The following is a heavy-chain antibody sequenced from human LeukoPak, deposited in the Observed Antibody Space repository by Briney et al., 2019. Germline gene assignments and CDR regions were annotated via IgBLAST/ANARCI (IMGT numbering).Heavy chain of an antibody. J-gene: IGHJ4*02. D-gene: IGHD5-18*01. CDR3: ARALNPYSYGYNY. CDR1: GYTFTSYA. V-gene: IGHV1-3*01. Sequence: ASVKVSCKASGYTFTSYAMHWVRQAPGQRLEWMGRINAGNGNTKYSQKFQGRVTITRDTSASTAYMELSSLRSEDTAVYYCARALNPYSYGYNYWGQGTLVTVSS. CDR2: INAGNGNT.